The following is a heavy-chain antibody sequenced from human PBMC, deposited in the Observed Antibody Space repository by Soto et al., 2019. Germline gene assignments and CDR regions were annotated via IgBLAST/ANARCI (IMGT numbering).Heavy chain of an antibody. D-gene: IGHD3-10*01. Sequence: QVQLVQSGAEVKKPGSSVKVSCKASGGTFSSYAISWVRQAPGQGLEWMGGIIPIFGTANYAQKFQGRVTINADEPTSTAYMELSSLRSEDTAVYYCATRTREYYYGSGSNYYYGMDVWGQGTTVTVSS. CDR1: GGTFSSYA. CDR3: ATRTREYYYGSGSNYYYGMDV. CDR2: IIPIFGTA. V-gene: IGHV1-69*01. J-gene: IGHJ6*02.